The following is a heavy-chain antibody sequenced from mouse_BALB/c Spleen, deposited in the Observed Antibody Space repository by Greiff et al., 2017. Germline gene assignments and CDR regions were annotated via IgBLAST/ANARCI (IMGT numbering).Heavy chain of an antibody. CDR2: IWGDGST. CDR3: ARENYDGYYAMDY. D-gene: IGHD2-4*01. CDR1: GFSLTGYG. J-gene: IGHJ4*01. Sequence: QVQLQQSGPGLVAPSQSLSITCTVSGFSLTGYGVNWVRQPPGKGLELLGMIWGDGSTDYNSALKSRLSISKDNSKSQVFLKMNSLQTDDTARYYCARENYDGYYAMDYWGQGTSVTVSS. V-gene: IGHV2-6-7*01.